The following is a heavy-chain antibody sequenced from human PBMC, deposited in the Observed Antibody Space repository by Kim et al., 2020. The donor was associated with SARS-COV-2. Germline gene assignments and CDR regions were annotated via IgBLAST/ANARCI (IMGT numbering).Heavy chain of an antibody. V-gene: IGHV3-23*01. D-gene: IGHD1-1*01. CDR3: AKERSETGTTSADY. CDR2: ISGSGGST. CDR1: GFTFSSYA. Sequence: GGSLRLSCAASGFTFSSYAMSWVRQAPGKGLEWVSAISGSGGSTYYADSVKGRFTISRDNSKNTLYLQMNSLRAGDTAVYYCAKERSETGTTSADYWGQGTLVTVSS. J-gene: IGHJ4*02.